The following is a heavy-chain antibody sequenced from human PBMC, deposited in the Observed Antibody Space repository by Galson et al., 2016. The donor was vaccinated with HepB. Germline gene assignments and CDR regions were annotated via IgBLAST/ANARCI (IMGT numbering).Heavy chain of an antibody. Sequence: SLRLSCATSRFTFTSYAVSWVRQAPGKGLEWVAVITGGATSTYYADSVKGRFTISRDNSKNTLYLQMNSLRAEDTAVYYCAKHGHPYCSSASCYLKSAFDVWGQGTMVTVSS. J-gene: IGHJ3*01. CDR2: ITGGATST. CDR1: RFTFTSYA. V-gene: IGHV3-23*01. D-gene: IGHD2-2*01. CDR3: AKHGHPYCSSASCYLKSAFDV.